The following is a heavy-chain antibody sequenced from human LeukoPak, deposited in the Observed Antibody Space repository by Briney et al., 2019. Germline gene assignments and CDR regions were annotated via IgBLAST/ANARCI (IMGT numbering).Heavy chain of an antibody. CDR2: IYYSGST. V-gene: IGHV4-39*01. Sequence: SETLSLTCTVSGGSISSSSYYWGWIRQPPGKGLEWIVSIYYSGSTYYNPSLKSRVTISVDTSKNQFSLKLSSVTAADTAVYYCARQVRGGSCYYFDYWGQGTLVTVSS. J-gene: IGHJ4*02. CDR3: ARQVRGGSCYYFDY. CDR1: GGSISSSSYY. D-gene: IGHD2-15*01.